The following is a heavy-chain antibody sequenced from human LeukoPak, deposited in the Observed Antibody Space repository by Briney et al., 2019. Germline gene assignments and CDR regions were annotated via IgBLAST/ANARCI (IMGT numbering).Heavy chain of an antibody. V-gene: IGHV3-30*18. CDR1: GFTFSSYG. CDR3: AKVARGYSYPNWFDP. Sequence: GRSLRLSCAASGFTFSSYGMHWVRQAPGKGLEWVAVISYDGSNKYYADSVKGRFTISRDNSKNTLYLQMNCLRAEDTAVYYCAKVARGYSYPNWFDPWGQGTLVTVSS. D-gene: IGHD5-18*01. J-gene: IGHJ5*02. CDR2: ISYDGSNK.